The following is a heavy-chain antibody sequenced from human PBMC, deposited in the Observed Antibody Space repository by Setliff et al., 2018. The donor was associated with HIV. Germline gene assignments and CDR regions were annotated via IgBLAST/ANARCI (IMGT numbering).Heavy chain of an antibody. CDR3: TTGLPLFCSGGSCLFDF. J-gene: IGHJ4*02. CDR2: FNPEDGKT. V-gene: IGHV1-24*01. CDR1: GFTLTELS. Sequence: ASVKXSCKVSGFTLTELSMHWVRQAPGKGLEWMGSFNPEDGKTIYAQKFQGRVTMIEDTSTDTAYMELSSLRSEDTAVYYCTTGLPLFCSGGSCLFDFWGQGTLVTVSS. D-gene: IGHD2-15*01.